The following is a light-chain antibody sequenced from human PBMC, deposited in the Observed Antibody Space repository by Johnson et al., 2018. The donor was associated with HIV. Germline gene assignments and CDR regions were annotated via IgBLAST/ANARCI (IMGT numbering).Light chain of an antibody. Sequence: TQPPSVSAAPGQKVTISCSGRSSNIGNNYVSWYQQLPGTAPKLLIYENNKRPSGIPDRFSGSKSGTSATLGITGLQTGDEADYYCGTWDSSLSAFYVFGTGTKVTVL. V-gene: IGLV1-51*02. CDR1: SSNIGNNY. CDR3: GTWDSSLSAFYV. J-gene: IGLJ1*01. CDR2: ENN.